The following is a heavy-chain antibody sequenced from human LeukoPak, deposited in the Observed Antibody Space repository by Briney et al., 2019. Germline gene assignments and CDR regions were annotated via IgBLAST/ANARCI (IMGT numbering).Heavy chain of an antibody. CDR3: ARSLDMSSGYTHDAFDI. D-gene: IGHD3-22*01. Sequence: SETLSLTCTVSGGSISSYYWSWIRQPPGKGLEWIGYIYYSGSTYYNPSLKSRVTISVDTSKNQFSLKLSSVTAADTAVYYCARSLDMSSGYTHDAFDIWGQGTMVTVSS. CDR1: GGSISSYY. CDR2: IYYSGST. J-gene: IGHJ3*02. V-gene: IGHV4-59*12.